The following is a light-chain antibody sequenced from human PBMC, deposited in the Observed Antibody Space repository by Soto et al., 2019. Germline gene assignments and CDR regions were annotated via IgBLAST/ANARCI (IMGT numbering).Light chain of an antibody. CDR1: QSVSSSY. V-gene: IGKV3-20*01. CDR3: HQYGSSSWT. CDR2: GAS. J-gene: IGKJ1*01. Sequence: EIVLTQSPGTLSLSPGDRATLSCRASQSVSSSYLAWYQQKPGQAPRLLIYGASTRATGIPDRFSGSGSGTDFTLTISRLEPEDFAVYFCHQYGSSSWTFGQGTKVEI.